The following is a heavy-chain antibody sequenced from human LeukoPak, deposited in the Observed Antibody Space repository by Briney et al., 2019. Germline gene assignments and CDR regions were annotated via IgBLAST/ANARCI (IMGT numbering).Heavy chain of an antibody. Sequence: GGSLRLSCAASGFDFPNYWMVWVRQAPEKGLEWVASIGEDGSEKSYGDSVKGRFTISRDNARNSLYLQMSSLRVEDTAVYYCTRDIVYLQLQNWGQGALVTVSS. CDR1: GFDFPNYW. J-gene: IGHJ4*02. D-gene: IGHD2-21*01. V-gene: IGHV3-7*03. CDR3: TRDIVYLQLQN. CDR2: IGEDGSEK.